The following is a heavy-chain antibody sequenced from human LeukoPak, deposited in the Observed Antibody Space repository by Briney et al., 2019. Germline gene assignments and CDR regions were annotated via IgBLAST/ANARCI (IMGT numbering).Heavy chain of an antibody. J-gene: IGHJ4*02. CDR3: ARDQRQWLNHADYYFDY. Sequence: GASVKVSCKASGYTFTSYGISWVRQAPGQGLEWMGWISAYNGNTNYAQKLQGRVTMTTDTSTSTAYMELRSLRSDDTAVYYCARDQRQWLNHADYYFDYWGQGTLVTVSS. CDR2: ISAYNGNT. V-gene: IGHV1-18*01. CDR1: GYTFTSYG. D-gene: IGHD6-19*01.